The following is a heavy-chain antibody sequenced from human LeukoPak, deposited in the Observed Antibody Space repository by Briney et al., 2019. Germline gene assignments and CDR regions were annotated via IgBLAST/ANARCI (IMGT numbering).Heavy chain of an antibody. J-gene: IGHJ4*02. V-gene: IGHV4-38-2*02. D-gene: IGHD3-10*01. CDR3: ARGPSSGSQDLDY. CDR2: IYHSGNT. Sequence: SETLSLTCSVSSYFIDNGYYWGWIRQTPGKGLEWIGSIYHSGNTYYNPSLKSRVTILVDTSKNQFSLNLTSVTAADTAVYYCARGPSSGSQDLDYWGQGTLVTVSS. CDR1: SYFIDNGYY.